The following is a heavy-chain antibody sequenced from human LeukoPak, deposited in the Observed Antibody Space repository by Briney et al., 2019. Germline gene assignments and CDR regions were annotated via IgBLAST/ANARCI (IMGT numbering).Heavy chain of an antibody. CDR2: IYPGDSDT. J-gene: IGHJ5*02. Sequence: GASLQISCKGSGYIFTSYWIGWVRQVPGKGLEWMGIIYPGDSDTRYSPSFQGPVTISADKSISTAYLQWSSLKASDTAMYYCARGSGSYYNVRSWFDPWGQGTLVTVSS. V-gene: IGHV5-51*01. D-gene: IGHD3-10*01. CDR1: GYIFTSYW. CDR3: ARGSGSYYNVRSWFDP.